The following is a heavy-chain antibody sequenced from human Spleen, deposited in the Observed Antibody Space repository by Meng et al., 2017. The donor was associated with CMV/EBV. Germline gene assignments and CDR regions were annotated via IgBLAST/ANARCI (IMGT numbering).Heavy chain of an antibody. CDR3: GRDMDV. CDR2: INQDGSQR. CDR1: GFTFMYFT. Sequence: GESLKISCAASGFTFMYFTMTWVRQAPGKALEWVANINQDGSQRNYVDSVKGRFTISRDNAKNSMYLQMNSLRAEDTAAYYCGRDMDVWGQGTTVTVSS. J-gene: IGHJ6*02. V-gene: IGHV3-7*01.